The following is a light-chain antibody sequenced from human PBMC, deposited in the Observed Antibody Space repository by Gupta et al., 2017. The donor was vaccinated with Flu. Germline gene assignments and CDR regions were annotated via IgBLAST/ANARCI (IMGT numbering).Light chain of an antibody. Sequence: SLSLSPGERANLSCRASQSISASLAWYRQKPGQPPRLLIYDASNRATGITARFSGSGAGTDFTLTISSLEPEDFAIYYCQHRSVWPPGATFGQGTKVEMK. CDR2: DAS. CDR3: QHRSVWPPGAT. V-gene: IGKV3-11*01. J-gene: IGKJ1*01. CDR1: QSISAS.